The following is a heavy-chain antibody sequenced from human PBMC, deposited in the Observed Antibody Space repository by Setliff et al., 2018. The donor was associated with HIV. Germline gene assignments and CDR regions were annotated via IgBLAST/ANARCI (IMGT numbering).Heavy chain of an antibody. Sequence: ASVKVSCKSSGYNFNNFGVSWVRQAPGQGIEWLGYINGYNGKTHYSPRLQGRLTLTTDTSTNTVYLELRSLISDDTAIYYCAREAPRYASGAFDFWGQGTMVTVS. J-gene: IGHJ3*01. CDR2: INGYNGKT. D-gene: IGHD3-10*01. CDR3: AREAPRYASGAFDF. V-gene: IGHV1-18*01. CDR1: GYNFNNFG.